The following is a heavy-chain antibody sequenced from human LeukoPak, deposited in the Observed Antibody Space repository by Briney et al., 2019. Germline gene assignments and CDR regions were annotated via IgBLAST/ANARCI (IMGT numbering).Heavy chain of an antibody. V-gene: IGHV1-46*01. J-gene: IGHJ4*02. D-gene: IGHD3-16*01. CDR1: GYTFTSYY. CDR2: INPSGGST. CDR3: ARERGGAIDY. Sequence: ASVKVSCKASGYTFTSYYMHWVRQAPGQGLEWMGIINPSGGSTSYAQKFQGRVTMTRDMSTSTVYMELSSLRSEDTAMYYCARERGGAIDYWGQGTLVTVSS.